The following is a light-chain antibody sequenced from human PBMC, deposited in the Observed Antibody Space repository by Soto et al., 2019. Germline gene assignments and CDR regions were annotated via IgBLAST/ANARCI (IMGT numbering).Light chain of an antibody. CDR1: SSNIGSNY. CDR3: AARDDSPSGYV. V-gene: IGLV1-47*02. J-gene: IGLJ1*01. CDR2: SNN. Sequence: QSVLTQPPSASGTHGQRVTISGSGSSSNIGSNYVYWYQQLPGTAPKLLIYSNNQRPSGVPDRFSGSKSGTSASLAISGFRSEDEADYYCAARDDSPSGYVFGTGTKVTVL.